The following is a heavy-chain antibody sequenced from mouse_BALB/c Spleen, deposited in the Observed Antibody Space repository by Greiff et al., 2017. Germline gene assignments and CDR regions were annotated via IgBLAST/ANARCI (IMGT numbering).Heavy chain of an antibody. J-gene: IGHJ4*01. D-gene: IGHD4-1*01. CDR2: ISSGGGST. CDR3: ARHNWDEAMDY. V-gene: IGHV5-12-1*01. CDR1: GFAFSSYD. Sequence: EVMLVESGGGLVNPGGSLKLSCAASGFAFSSYDMSWVRQTPEKRLEWVAYISSGGGSTYYPDTVKGRFTISRDNAKNTLYLQMSSLKSEDTAMYYCARHNWDEAMDYWGQGTSVTVSS.